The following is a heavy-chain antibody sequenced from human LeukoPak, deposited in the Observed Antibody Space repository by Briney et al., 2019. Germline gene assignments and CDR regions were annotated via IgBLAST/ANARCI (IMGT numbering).Heavy chain of an antibody. V-gene: IGHV4-39*01. J-gene: IGHJ4*02. CDR3: VRHPAGPSASIDY. Sequence: PSETLSLTCTVSGGSISSSSYYWGWIRQPPGKGLEWIGSIYYSGSTYYNPSLKSRVTISVDTSKNQFSLKLSSVTAADTAVYYCVRHPAGPSASIDYWGQGTLVTVSS. CDR1: GGSISSSSYY. CDR2: IYYSGST. D-gene: IGHD1-26*01.